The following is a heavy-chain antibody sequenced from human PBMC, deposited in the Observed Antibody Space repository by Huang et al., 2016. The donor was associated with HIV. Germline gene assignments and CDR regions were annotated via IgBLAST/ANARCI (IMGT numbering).Heavy chain of an antibody. D-gene: IGHD3-22*01. CDR3: AKHLGGRRGFTFIVLFGAFDM. Sequence: EVQLLESGGGLAQPGGSLRLSCTASGFTFGSYALNGVRQGRGKGLEWVSGTTGSGGSTYYANSVKGRFTITRDNSKNTLYLQMNSLRAEDTALYYCAKHLGGRRGFTFIVLFGAFDMWGQGTMVTVSS. CDR1: GFTFGSYA. J-gene: IGHJ3*02. CDR2: TTGSGGST. V-gene: IGHV3-23*01.